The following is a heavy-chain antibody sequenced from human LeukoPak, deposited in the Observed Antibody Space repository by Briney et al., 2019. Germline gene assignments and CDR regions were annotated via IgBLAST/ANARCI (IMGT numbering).Heavy chain of an antibody. D-gene: IGHD4-17*01. J-gene: IGHJ4*02. Sequence: ASVKVSCKASGYTFTSYGISWVRQAPGQGLEWMGWISAYNGNTNYAQKPQGRVTMTTDTSTSTAYMELRSLRSDDTAVYYCARVRSGTTVTKLPKPIDYWGQGTLVTVSS. CDR2: ISAYNGNT. CDR3: ARVRSGTTVTKLPKPIDY. V-gene: IGHV1-18*01. CDR1: GYTFTSYG.